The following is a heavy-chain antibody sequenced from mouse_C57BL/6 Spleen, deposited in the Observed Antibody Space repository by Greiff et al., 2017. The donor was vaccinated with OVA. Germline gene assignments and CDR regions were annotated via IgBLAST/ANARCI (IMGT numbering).Heavy chain of an antibody. CDR1: GYTFTDYE. CDR2: IDPETGGT. J-gene: IGHJ3*01. V-gene: IGHV1-15*01. D-gene: IGHD2-14*01. CDR3: TGLYRGTGERAWFAY. Sequence: QVQLQQPGAELVRPGASVTLSCKASGYTFTDYEMHWVKQTPVHGLEWIGAIDPETGGTAYNQKFKGKAILTADKSSSTAYMELRSLTSEDSAVYYCTGLYRGTGERAWFAYWGQGTLVTVSA.